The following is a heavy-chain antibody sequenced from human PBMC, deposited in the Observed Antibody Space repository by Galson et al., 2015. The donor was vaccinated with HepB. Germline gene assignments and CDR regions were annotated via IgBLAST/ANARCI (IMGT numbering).Heavy chain of an antibody. CDR2: INAGNGNT. J-gene: IGHJ4*02. CDR1: GYTFTSYA. CDR3: ARVRKDSGSYPPHFDY. Sequence: SVKVSCKASGYTFTSYAMHWVRQAPGQRLEWMGWINAGNGNTKYSQKFQGRVTITRDTSASTAHMELSSLRSEDKAVYYCARVRKDSGSYPPHFDYWGQ. V-gene: IGHV1-3*01. D-gene: IGHD1-26*01.